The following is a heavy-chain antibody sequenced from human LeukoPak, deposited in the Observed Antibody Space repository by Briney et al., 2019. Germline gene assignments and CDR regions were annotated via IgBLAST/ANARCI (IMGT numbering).Heavy chain of an antibody. J-gene: IGHJ6*03. D-gene: IGHD2-15*01. CDR2: IYTSGST. CDR1: GGSISSYY. Sequence: SETLSLTCTVSGGSISSYYWSWIRQPAGKGLEWIGRIYTSGSTNYNPSLKSRVTMSVDTSKNQFSLKLSSVTAADTAVYYCARDSIVVVVAAHHYYYYYYMDVWGKGTTVTISS. V-gene: IGHV4-4*07. CDR3: ARDSIVVVVAAHHYYYYYYMDV.